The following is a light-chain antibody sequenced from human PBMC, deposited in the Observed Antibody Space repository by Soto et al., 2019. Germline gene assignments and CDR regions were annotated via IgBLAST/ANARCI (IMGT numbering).Light chain of an antibody. CDR1: QSISSY. Sequence: DIQMTQSPSSLSASVGDRVTITCRASQSISSYLNWYQQKPGKAPKLLIYAASSLQSGVPSRFSGSGSGTDFTLTISSLQPGDFATYYCQQSYTMPWTFGQGTKVEIK. CDR3: QQSYTMPWT. CDR2: AAS. J-gene: IGKJ1*01. V-gene: IGKV1-39*01.